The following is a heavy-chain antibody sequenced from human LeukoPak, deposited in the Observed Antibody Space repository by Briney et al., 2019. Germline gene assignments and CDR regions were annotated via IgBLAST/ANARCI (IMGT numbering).Heavy chain of an antibody. CDR3: AVSPIAAAGDYYYYYMDV. CDR2: INPNSGGT. CDR1: GGTFSSYA. Sequence: ASVKVSCKASGGTFSSYAISWVRQAPGQGLEWMGWINPNSGGTNYAQKFQGRVTMTRDTSISTAYMELSRLRSDDTAVYYCAVSPIAAAGDYYYYYMDVWGKGTTVTVSS. J-gene: IGHJ6*03. D-gene: IGHD6-13*01. V-gene: IGHV1-2*02.